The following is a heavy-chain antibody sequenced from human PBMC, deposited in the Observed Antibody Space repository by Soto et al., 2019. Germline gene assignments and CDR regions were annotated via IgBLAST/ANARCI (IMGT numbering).Heavy chain of an antibody. CDR1: GFTFSSYW. Sequence: GGSLRLSCAASGFTFSSYWMSWVRQAPGKGLEWVANIKQDGSEKYYVESVKGRFTISRDNAKNSLYLQMNSLRAEDTAVYYCARGGLWNNWNYVHYYYMDVWGKGTTVTVSS. V-gene: IGHV3-7*01. D-gene: IGHD1-7*01. J-gene: IGHJ6*03. CDR3: ARGGLWNNWNYVHYYYMDV. CDR2: IKQDGSEK.